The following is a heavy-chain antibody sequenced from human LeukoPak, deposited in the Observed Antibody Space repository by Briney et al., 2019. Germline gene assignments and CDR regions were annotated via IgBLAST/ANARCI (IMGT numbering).Heavy chain of an antibody. CDR1: GFTFSSYA. CDR2: ISGSGGST. CDR3: AKESGYGDYVEDGLFDY. D-gene: IGHD4-17*01. V-gene: IGHV3-23*01. Sequence: GGSLRLSCAASGFTFSSYAMSWFRHAPGKGLERVSAISGSGGSTYYADSVKGRFTISRDNSKNTLYLQMNSLRAEDTAVYYCAKESGYGDYVEDGLFDYWGQGTLVTVSS. J-gene: IGHJ4*02.